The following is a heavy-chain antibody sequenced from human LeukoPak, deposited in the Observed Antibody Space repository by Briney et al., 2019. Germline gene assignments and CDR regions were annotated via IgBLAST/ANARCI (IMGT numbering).Heavy chain of an antibody. V-gene: IGHV4-59*12. J-gene: IGHJ4*02. D-gene: IGHD2-21*01. Sequence: SETPSLTCTVSGGSISSYYWSWIRQPPGKGLEWIGYIYYSGSTNYNPSLKSRVTISVDTSKNQFSLKLSSVTAADTAVYYCARDKGETDYWGQGTLVTVSS. CDR1: GGSISSYY. CDR3: ARDKGETDY. CDR2: IYYSGST.